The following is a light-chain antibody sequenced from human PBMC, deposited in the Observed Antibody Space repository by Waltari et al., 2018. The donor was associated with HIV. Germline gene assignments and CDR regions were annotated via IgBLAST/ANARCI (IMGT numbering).Light chain of an antibody. J-gene: IGKJ5*01. CDR3: QQYATSQSIT. V-gene: IGKV3-20*01. CDR1: QSVTGDY. Sequence: IVLTQSPGTLSLSPGERAVLSCRASQSVTGDYLAWYQHRPGQPPRVLIFGASSRATGIPDRFTGSGSGTDFTLTINRLAPEDSAMYYCQQYATSQSITFGQGTRLEI. CDR2: GAS.